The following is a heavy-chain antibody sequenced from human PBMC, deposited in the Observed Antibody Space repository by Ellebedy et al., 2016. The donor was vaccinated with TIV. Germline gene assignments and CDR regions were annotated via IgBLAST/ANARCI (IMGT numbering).Heavy chain of an antibody. V-gene: IGHV3-23*01. CDR3: ARLRPVAGTGGY. J-gene: IGHJ4*02. CDR2: VGESGGWT. CDR1: GSNFNSLA. D-gene: IGHD6-19*01. Sequence: PGGSLRLSCVVSGSNFNSLAMSRVRQAPGKGLEWVSSVGESGGWTDYADSVKGRFTIFRENSKRTLFLQMNSLRVDDTAVYYCARLRPVAGTGGYWGQGTPVTVSS.